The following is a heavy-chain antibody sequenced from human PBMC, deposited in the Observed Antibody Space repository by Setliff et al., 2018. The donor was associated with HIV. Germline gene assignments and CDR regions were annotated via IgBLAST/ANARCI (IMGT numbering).Heavy chain of an antibody. CDR1: GGSISSYY. D-gene: IGHD1-26*01. CDR3: ARLRDMEWELIGLDY. J-gene: IGHJ4*02. CDR2: IYYSGST. Sequence: SETLSLTCTVSGGSISSYYWSWIRQPPGNGLVWIGYIYYSGSTNYNPSLKSRVTISLDTSKNQFSLKLSSVTAADTAIYYCARLRDMEWELIGLDYWGRGTLVTVSS. V-gene: IGHV4-59*01.